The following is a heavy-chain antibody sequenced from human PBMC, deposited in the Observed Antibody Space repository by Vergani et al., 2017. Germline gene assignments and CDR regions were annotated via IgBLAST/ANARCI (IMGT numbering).Heavy chain of an antibody. V-gene: IGHV1-18*01. D-gene: IGHD3-16*02. J-gene: IGHJ4*02. Sequence: QVQLVQSGAEVKKPGASVKVSCKASGYTFTSYGISWVRQAPGQGLEWMGWISAYNGNTNYAQKLQGRVTMTTDTSTSTAYMELRSLRSDDTAVYYCARDRKYDYVWGSSRRRGFDYWGQGTLVTVSS. CDR1: GYTFTSYG. CDR3: ARDRKYDYVWGSSRRRGFDY. CDR2: ISAYNGNT.